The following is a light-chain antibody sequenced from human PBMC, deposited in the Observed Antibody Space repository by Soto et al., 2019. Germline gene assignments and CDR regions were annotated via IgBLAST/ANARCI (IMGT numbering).Light chain of an antibody. CDR2: AAS. CDR3: LQYNSYPFT. CDR1: QSVSRY. V-gene: IGKV1-17*01. Sequence: IQIAQSPSSLSPSFGDRVSITCRASQSVSRYLNWYQQKPGKAPKRLIYAASSLQSGVPSRFSGSGSGTEFTLTISSLQPEDFATYYCLQYNSYPFTFGQGTRLEIK. J-gene: IGKJ5*01.